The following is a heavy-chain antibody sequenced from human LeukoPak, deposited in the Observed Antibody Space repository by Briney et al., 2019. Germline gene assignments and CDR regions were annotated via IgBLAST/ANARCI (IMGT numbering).Heavy chain of an antibody. CDR3: ASVDFDNNAHYHYYLPN. V-gene: IGHV3-7*01. Sequence: GGSLRLSCAASGFRFNRFSMSWVRQTPGKRLEWVANIKQDGSQKEYADSVKGRFAISRDNANNFLDLQMNSLRAEDTGVYYCASVDFDNNAHYHYYLPNWGQGTRVTVSS. D-gene: IGHD2/OR15-2a*01. J-gene: IGHJ4*02. CDR1: GFRFNRFS. CDR2: IKQDGSQK.